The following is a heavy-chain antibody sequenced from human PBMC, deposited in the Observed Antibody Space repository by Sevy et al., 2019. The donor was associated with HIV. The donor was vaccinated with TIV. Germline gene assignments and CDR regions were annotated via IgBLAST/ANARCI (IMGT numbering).Heavy chain of an antibody. Sequence: GGFLRLSCAVSGFNFNIYSMSWVRQAPGKGLEWVSTLSFGCGKINYADSVKGRFIISRDDSKNTLYLQMNSLRAEDTAVYFSAREGCTRPHDYWGQGTLVTVSS. V-gene: IGHV3-23*01. D-gene: IGHD2-8*01. CDR1: GFNFNIYS. J-gene: IGHJ4*02. CDR3: AREGCTRPHDY. CDR2: LSFGCGKI.